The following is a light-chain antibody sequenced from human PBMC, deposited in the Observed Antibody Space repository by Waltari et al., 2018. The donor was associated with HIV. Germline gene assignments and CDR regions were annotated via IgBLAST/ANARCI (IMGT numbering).Light chain of an antibody. Sequence: FSLTQPASVSGSPGQSSTIPCTGTSRDVGGYTYVSWYQQHPGKAPKLMIYDVSNRPSGVSTRFSGSKSGNTASLTISGLQAEDEADYYCSSYTSSSPYAFGTGTKVTVL. CDR3: SSYTSSSPYA. V-gene: IGLV2-14*03. CDR2: DVS. J-gene: IGLJ1*01. CDR1: SRDVGGYTY.